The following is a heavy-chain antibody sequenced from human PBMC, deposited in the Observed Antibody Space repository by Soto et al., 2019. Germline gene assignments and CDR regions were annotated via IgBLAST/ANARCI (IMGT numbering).Heavy chain of an antibody. D-gene: IGHD4-17*01. Sequence: ASVKVSCKASGYTFTSYYMHWVRQAPGQGLEWMGIINPSGGGTSYAQKFQGRVTMTRDTSTSTVYMELSSLRSEDTAVYYCARDSSGDLVDYWGQGTLVTVSS. CDR2: INPSGGGT. J-gene: IGHJ4*02. CDR1: GYTFTSYY. V-gene: IGHV1-46*03. CDR3: ARDSSGDLVDY.